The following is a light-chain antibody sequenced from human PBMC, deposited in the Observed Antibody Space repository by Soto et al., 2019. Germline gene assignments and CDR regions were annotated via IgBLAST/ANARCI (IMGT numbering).Light chain of an antibody. V-gene: IGKV3-11*01. CDR1: QSVNRY. CDR2: DAF. Sequence: IVLTQSPATLSLSPGERATLSCRASQSVNRYLAWYQHRPGQAPRLLIYDAFNRATGVPARFTGSGSGTDFTLTISSLEPEDSAVYYCQQRSNWPPWTFGQGTRLEIK. J-gene: IGKJ5*01. CDR3: QQRSNWPPWT.